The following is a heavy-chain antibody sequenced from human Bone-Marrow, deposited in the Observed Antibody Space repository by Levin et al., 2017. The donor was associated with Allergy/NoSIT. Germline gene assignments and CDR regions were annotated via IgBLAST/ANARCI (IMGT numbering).Heavy chain of an antibody. Sequence: GGSLRLSCAASGFTFSNAWMTWVRQAPGKGLEWVGRIKSKIDGGRTDYAAPVKGRFSISTDESKNTLYLQMNNLKSEDTGVYYGSATGDDFWSAYYNNYWAQGTLVTVSS. V-gene: IGHV3-15*01. CDR3: SATGDDFWSAYYNNY. CDR1: GFTFSNAW. J-gene: IGHJ1*01. D-gene: IGHD3-3*01. CDR2: IKSKIDGGRT.